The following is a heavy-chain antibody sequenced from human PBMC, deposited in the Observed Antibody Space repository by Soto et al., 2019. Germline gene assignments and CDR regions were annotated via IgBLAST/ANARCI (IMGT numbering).Heavy chain of an antibody. V-gene: IGHV4-4*02. J-gene: IGHJ5*02. CDR1: CGSISSSNW. CDR2: IHHSGST. CDR3: ARVRQGCSSTSCYFDP. Sequence: SETLSLTCAVSCGSISSSNWWNWVRRPPGKGLEWIGEIHHSGSTNYNPSLKSRVTISVDKSKNQFSLKLNSVTAADTAVYYCARVRQGCSSTSCYFDPWGQGTLVTVSS. D-gene: IGHD2-2*01.